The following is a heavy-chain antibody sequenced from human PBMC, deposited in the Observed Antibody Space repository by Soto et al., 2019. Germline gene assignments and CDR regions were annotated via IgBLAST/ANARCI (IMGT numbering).Heavy chain of an antibody. CDR3: VSFGFPFDSSGYPLYYFAY. CDR1: GGSISSGGYY. Sequence: SETLCLTCTVSGGSISSGGYYWSWIRQHPGKGLEWIGYIYYSGGTYYTPSLKSRVTISVDTSKNQFSLKLSSVTAADTAVYYCVSFGFPFDSSGYPLYYFAYWGQGTLVTVSS. J-gene: IGHJ4*02. V-gene: IGHV4-31*03. CDR2: IYYSGGT. D-gene: IGHD3-22*01.